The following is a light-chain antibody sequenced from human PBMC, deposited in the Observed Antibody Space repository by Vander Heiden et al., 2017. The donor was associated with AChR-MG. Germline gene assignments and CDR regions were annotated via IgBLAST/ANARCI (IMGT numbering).Light chain of an antibody. CDR3: QHRNSSPLT. Sequence: DIQMTPSPSSLSASVGDRVTITCRASQGISTYLSWYQQPRRRATQVLNYATSTLQSRVPPMFSSSGCGTDFILTISRLQPEDFASYFWQHRNSSPLTFGQGTKLEIK. J-gene: IGKJ2*01. CDR2: ATS. V-gene: IGKV1-39*01. CDR1: QGISTY.